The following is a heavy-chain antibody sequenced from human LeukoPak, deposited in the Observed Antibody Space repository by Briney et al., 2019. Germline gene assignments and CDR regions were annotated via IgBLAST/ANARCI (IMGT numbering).Heavy chain of an antibody. Sequence: GGSLRLSCAASGFTYVNHAMSWVRRAPGKGLDWVSGISGSGGRTHYADSVKGRFTISRDNSKNTMYLQMNSLRAEDTAVYYCARDKGVDNSGYYNGFFDFWGQGTLVTVSS. J-gene: IGHJ4*02. D-gene: IGHD3-22*01. CDR1: GFTYVNHA. CDR2: ISGSGGRT. V-gene: IGHV3-23*01. CDR3: ARDKGVDNSGYYNGFFDF.